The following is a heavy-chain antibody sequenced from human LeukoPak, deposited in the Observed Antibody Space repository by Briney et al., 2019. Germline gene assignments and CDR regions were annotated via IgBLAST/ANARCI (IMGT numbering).Heavy chain of an antibody. J-gene: IGHJ4*02. Sequence: GGSLRLSCAASGFTVSSNYMTWVRQAPGKGLEWVSVIYSGGTTYYADSVKGRFTISRDNSKNTLYLQMNSLRVEDTAVYYCARTYYYDSGGPDWGQGTPVTVSS. CDR3: ARTYYYDSGGPD. CDR2: IYSGGTT. D-gene: IGHD3-22*01. CDR1: GFTVSSNY. V-gene: IGHV3-66*01.